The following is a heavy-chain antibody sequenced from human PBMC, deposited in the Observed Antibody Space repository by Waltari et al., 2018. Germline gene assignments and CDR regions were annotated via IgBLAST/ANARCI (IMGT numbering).Heavy chain of an antibody. CDR2: INHSGST. Sequence: QVQLQQWGAGLLKPSETLSLTCAVYGGSFSGYYWSWIRQPPGKGLEWIGEINHSGSTHYNPSLKSRVTISVDTSKNRFSLKLSSVTAADTAVYYCARVPPRSTMVQGRGWFDPWGQGTLVTVSS. V-gene: IGHV4-34*01. CDR3: ARVPPRSTMVQGRGWFDP. CDR1: GGSFSGYY. D-gene: IGHD3-10*01. J-gene: IGHJ5*02.